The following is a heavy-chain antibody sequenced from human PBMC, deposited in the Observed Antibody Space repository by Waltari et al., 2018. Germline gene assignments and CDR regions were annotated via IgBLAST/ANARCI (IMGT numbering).Heavy chain of an antibody. CDR3: AMSGQWLDEWPGIRDYYYYYMDV. Sequence: QLQLQESGPGLVKPSETLSLTCTVSGGSISSSSYYWGWIRQPPGKGLEWIGSIYYSGSTYYNPSLKSRVTISVDTSKNQFSLKRSSVTAADTAVYYCAMSGQWLDEWPGIRDYYYYYMDVWGKGTTVTVSS. CDR2: IYYSGST. V-gene: IGHV4-39*01. J-gene: IGHJ6*03. D-gene: IGHD6-19*01. CDR1: GGSISSSSYY.